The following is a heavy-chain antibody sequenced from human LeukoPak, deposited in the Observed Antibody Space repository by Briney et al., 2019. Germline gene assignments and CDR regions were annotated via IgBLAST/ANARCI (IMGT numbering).Heavy chain of an antibody. CDR2: MNPNSGNT. D-gene: IGHD5-12*01. V-gene: IGHV1-8*01. J-gene: IGHJ4*02. CDR1: GYTFTSYD. Sequence: ASVKVSCKASGYTFTSYDIYWVRQATGQGLEWMGWMNPNSGNTGYAQKFQGRVTMTRNTSISTAYMELSSLRSEDTAVYYCARGDVDIVATSDYWGQGTLVTVSS. CDR3: ARGDVDIVATSDY.